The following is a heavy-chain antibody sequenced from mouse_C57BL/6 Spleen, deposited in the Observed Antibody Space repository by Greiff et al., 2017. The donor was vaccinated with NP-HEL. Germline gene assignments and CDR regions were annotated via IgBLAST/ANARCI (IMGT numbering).Heavy chain of an antibody. V-gene: IGHV10-1*01. Sequence: EVKLLESGGGLVQPKGSLKLSCAASGFSFNTYAMNWVRQAPGKGLEWVARIRSKSNNYATYYADSVKDRFTISRDDSESMLYLQMNNLKTEDTAMYYCVRDGNYDAWFAYWGQGTLVTVSA. D-gene: IGHD2-1*01. CDR3: VRDGNYDAWFAY. CDR2: IRSKSNNYAT. CDR1: GFSFNTYA. J-gene: IGHJ3*01.